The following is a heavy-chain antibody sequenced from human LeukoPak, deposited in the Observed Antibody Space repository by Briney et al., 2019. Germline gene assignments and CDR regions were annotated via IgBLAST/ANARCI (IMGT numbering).Heavy chain of an antibody. Sequence: NPSETLSLTCTVSGGSISSGGYYWSWIRQPPGKGLEWIGYIYHSGSTYYNPSLKSRVTISVDRSKNQFSLKLSSVTAADTAVYYCARDRGDYEFDWFDPWGQGTLVTVSS. CDR3: ARDRGDYEFDWFDP. J-gene: IGHJ5*02. V-gene: IGHV4-30-2*01. CDR1: GGSISSGGYY. CDR2: IYHSGST. D-gene: IGHD4-17*01.